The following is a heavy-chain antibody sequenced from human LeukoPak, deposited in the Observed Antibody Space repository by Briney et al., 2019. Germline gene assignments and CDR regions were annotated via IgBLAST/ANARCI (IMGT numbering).Heavy chain of an antibody. V-gene: IGHV4-61*02. CDR3: ARGYYYYYYMDV. J-gene: IGHJ6*03. CDR1: GGSISSSSYY. CDR2: IYTSGST. Sequence: SETLSLTCTVSGGSISSSSYYWSWIRQPAGKGLEWIGRIYTSGSTNYNPSLKSRVTISVDTSKNQFSLKLSSVTAADTAVYYCARGYYYYYYMDVWGKGTTVTISS.